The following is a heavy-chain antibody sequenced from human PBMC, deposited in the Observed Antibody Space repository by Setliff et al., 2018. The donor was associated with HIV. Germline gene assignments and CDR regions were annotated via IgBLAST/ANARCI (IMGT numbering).Heavy chain of an antibody. Sequence: PSETLSLTCTVSGGSIRTGTYYWGWIRQPPGKGLEWIGSIYYDGRTFYKPSLESRLTISVDTSKNQFSLRLNSVTAADTAVYLCARGGAVSADFDSWGQGTLVTVSS. CDR2: IYYDGRT. CDR1: GGSIRTGTYY. CDR3: ARGGAVSADFDS. V-gene: IGHV4-39*07. J-gene: IGHJ4*02. D-gene: IGHD3-16*01.